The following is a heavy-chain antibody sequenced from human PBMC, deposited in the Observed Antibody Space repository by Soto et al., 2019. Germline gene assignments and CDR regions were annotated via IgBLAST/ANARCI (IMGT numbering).Heavy chain of an antibody. J-gene: IGHJ6*03. CDR3: ARVIGYSYGSYYMDV. V-gene: IGHV3-66*01. D-gene: IGHD5-18*01. CDR1: GFTVSSNY. Sequence: VGSLRLSCAASGFTVSSNYMSWVRQAPGKGLEWVSVIYSGGSTYYADSVKGRFTISRDNSKNTLYLQMNSLRAEDTAVYYCARVIGYSYGSYYMDVWGKGTTVTVSS. CDR2: IYSGGST.